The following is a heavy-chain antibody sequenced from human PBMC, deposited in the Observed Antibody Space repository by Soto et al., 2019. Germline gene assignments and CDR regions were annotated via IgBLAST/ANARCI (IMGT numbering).Heavy chain of an antibody. Sequence: EVQLAESGGGLVQAGGSLRLSCAASGFTFSRSWMTWVRQAPGKGLEWVANIKEDGTAKNYVDSVKGRFTISRDNTKNSFYFQMNNLRVEDTALYYCARDRGWNAFDIWGLGTMVTVSS. D-gene: IGHD3-10*01. CDR1: GFTFSRSW. CDR3: ARDRGWNAFDI. V-gene: IGHV3-7*03. J-gene: IGHJ3*02. CDR2: IKEDGTAK.